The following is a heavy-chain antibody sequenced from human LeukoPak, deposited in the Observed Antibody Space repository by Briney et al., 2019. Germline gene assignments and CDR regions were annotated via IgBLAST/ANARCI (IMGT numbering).Heavy chain of an antibody. CDR1: GYTFTGYY. CDR2: INPNSGGT. J-gene: IGHJ6*04. Sequence: ASVKVSCKASGYTFTGYYMHWVRQAPGQGLEWMGWINPNSGGTNYAQKFQGRVTMTRDTSISTAYMELSRLRSDDTAVYYCARDRGTMVRGVSGMDVWGKGTTVTVSS. D-gene: IGHD3-10*01. CDR3: ARDRGTMVRGVSGMDV. V-gene: IGHV1-2*02.